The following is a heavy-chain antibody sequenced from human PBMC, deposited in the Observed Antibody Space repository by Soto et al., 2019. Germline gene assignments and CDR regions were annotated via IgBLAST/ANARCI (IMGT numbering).Heavy chain of an antibody. D-gene: IGHD3-3*01. V-gene: IGHV3-30*18. CDR3: AKDPGGHDFWSVFYYGMDV. Sequence: PGGSLRLSCAASGFTFSSYGMHWVRQAPGKGLEWVAVISYDGSNKYYADFVKGRFTISRDNSKNTLYLQMNSLRAEDTAVYYCAKDPGGHDFWSVFYYGMDVWGQGTTVTVSS. J-gene: IGHJ6*02. CDR2: ISYDGSNK. CDR1: GFTFSSYG.